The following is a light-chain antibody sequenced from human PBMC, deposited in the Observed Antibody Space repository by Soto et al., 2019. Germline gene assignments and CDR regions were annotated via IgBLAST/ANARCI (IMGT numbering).Light chain of an antibody. CDR1: QSISSW. CDR2: KAS. V-gene: IGKV1-5*03. Sequence: DIQITQSASTPSDSLGDRVISTRRASQSISSWLAWYQQKPGKAPKLLIYKASSLESGVPSRFRGSGSGTEFTLTISSLEPEDFVVYYCQQRNNCPITFGQGTRLEIK. CDR3: QQRNNCPIT. J-gene: IGKJ5*01.